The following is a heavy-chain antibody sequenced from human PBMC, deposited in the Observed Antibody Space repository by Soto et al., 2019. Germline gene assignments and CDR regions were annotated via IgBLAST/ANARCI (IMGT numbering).Heavy chain of an antibody. CDR2: LIPIFGTA. D-gene: IGHD6-19*01. CDR3: ARAEKSVAVAGRGAFDI. J-gene: IGHJ3*02. V-gene: IGHV1-69*01. CDR1: GGTFSSYA. Sequence: QVQLVQSGAEVKKPGASVKVSCKASGGTFSSYAISWVRQAPGQGLEWMGGLIPIFGTANYAQKFKGRVTNTADESTSTAYMELTSLRSEDTAVYYCARAEKSVAVAGRGAFDIWGQGTIVTVSS.